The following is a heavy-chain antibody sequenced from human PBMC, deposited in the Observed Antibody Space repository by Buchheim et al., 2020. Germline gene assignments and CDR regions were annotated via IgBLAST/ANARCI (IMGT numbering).Heavy chain of an antibody. CDR1: GGPISSGDYY. D-gene: IGHD4-17*01. CDR3: ARVTTRISYYYGMDV. CDR2: IYYSGST. Sequence: QVQLQESGPGLVKPSQTLSPTCTVPGGPISSGDYYWSWIRQPPGKGLEWIGYIYYSGSTHYNPSLKSRVTISVDTSKNQFSLKLSSVTAADTAVYYCARVTTRISYYYGMDVWGQGTT. J-gene: IGHJ6*02. V-gene: IGHV4-30-4*01.